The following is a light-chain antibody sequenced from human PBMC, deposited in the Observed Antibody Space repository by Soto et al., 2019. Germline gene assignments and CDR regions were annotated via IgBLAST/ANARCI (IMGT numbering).Light chain of an antibody. Sequence: QSALTQPPSASGSPGQSVAISCTGTSSDVGGYNYVSWYQQHPGKAPKLMIYEVNKRPSGVPGRFSASKSGNTASLTISGLRPEDEADYYCSSYAGNYVYVFGSGTKLTVL. CDR1: SSDVGGYNY. CDR3: SSYAGNYVYV. CDR2: EVN. J-gene: IGLJ1*01. V-gene: IGLV2-8*01.